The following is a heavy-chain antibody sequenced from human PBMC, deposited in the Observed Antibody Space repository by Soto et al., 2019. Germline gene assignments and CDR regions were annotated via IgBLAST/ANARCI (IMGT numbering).Heavy chain of an antibody. CDR3: ARFVYGDYISDNWFDP. D-gene: IGHD4-17*01. CDR2: IYYSGST. CDR1: GGSISSSSYY. J-gene: IGHJ5*02. V-gene: IGHV4-39*01. Sequence: SETLSLTCTVSGGSISSSSYYWGWIRQPPGKGLEWIGSIYYSGSTYYNPSLKSRVTISVDTSKNQFSLKVSSVTAADTAVYYCARFVYGDYISDNWFDPWGQGTLVTVSS.